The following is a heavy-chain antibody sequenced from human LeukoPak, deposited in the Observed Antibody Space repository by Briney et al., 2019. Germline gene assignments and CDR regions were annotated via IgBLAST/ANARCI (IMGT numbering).Heavy chain of an antibody. J-gene: IGHJ4*02. D-gene: IGHD4-17*01. CDR1: GLTFSRYS. CDR2: ISSSSSYI. V-gene: IGHV3-21*01. Sequence: PGGSLRLSCAASGLTFSRYSMNWVRQAPGKELEWVSSISSSSSYIYYADSVKGRFTISRDNAKNSLYLQMNSLRAEDTAVYYCARDYYGDLYFDSWGQGTLVTVSS. CDR3: ARDYYGDLYFDS.